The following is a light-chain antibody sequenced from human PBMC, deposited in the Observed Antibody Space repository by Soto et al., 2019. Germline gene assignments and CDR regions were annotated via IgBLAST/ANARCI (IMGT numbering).Light chain of an antibody. CDR2: ANK. V-gene: IGLV1-40*01. CDR3: QSYDTSPSGDV. CDR1: SSNIGAGYD. Sequence: QSVLTQPPSVSGAPGQRVTISCTGSSSNIGAGYDVHWCQQLPGTAPKLLIYANKNRPAGVPDRFSASMSGTSASLAVTGLKAEDDADYDCQSYDTSPSGDVFGTETKVTGL. J-gene: IGLJ1*01.